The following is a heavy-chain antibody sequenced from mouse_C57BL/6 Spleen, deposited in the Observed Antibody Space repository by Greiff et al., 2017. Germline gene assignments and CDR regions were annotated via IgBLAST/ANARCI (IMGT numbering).Heavy chain of an antibody. CDR2: IDPSDSET. D-gene: IGHD2-1*01. J-gene: IGHJ3*01. V-gene: IGHV1-52*01. Sequence: VQLQQPGAELVRPGSSVKLSCKASGYTFTSYWMHWVKQRPIQGLEWIGNIDPSDSETHYNQKFKDKATLTVDKSSSTAYMQLSSLTSEDSAVYYCAREAGSLPFAYWGQGTLVTVSA. CDR3: AREAGSLPFAY. CDR1: GYTFTSYW.